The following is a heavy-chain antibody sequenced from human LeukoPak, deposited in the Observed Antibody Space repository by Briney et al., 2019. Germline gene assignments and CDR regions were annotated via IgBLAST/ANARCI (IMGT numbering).Heavy chain of an antibody. D-gene: IGHD4-17*01. CDR3: ARDIAPDYGDYGYWFDP. CDR1: GGSISSYY. Sequence: PSETLSLTCTVSGGSISSYYWSWIRQPPGKGLEWIGYIYYSGSTNYNPSLKGRVTISVDTSKNQFSLKLSSVTAADTAVYYCARDIAPDYGDYGYWFDPWGQGTLVTVSS. CDR2: IYYSGST. V-gene: IGHV4-59*01. J-gene: IGHJ5*02.